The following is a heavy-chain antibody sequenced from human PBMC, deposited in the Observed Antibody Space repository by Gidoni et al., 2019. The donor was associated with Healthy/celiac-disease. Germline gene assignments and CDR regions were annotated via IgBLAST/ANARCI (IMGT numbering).Heavy chain of an antibody. CDR3: AREYCSGGSCYSDWFDP. Sequence: EVQLVESGGGLVQPGGSLRLSCAASGFTFSSYWMHWVRQAPGKGLVWVSRINSDGSSTSYADSVKGRFTISRDNAKNTLYLQMHSLRAEDTAVYYCAREYCSGGSCYSDWFDPWGQGTLVTVSS. CDR2: INSDGSST. V-gene: IGHV3-74*01. CDR1: GFTFSSYW. D-gene: IGHD2-15*01. J-gene: IGHJ5*02.